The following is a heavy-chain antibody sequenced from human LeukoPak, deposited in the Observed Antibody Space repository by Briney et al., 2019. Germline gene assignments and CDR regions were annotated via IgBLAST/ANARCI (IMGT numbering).Heavy chain of an antibody. CDR2: VNSDGYST. CDR1: GFSFTNYA. V-gene: IGHV3-74*01. D-gene: IGHD1-26*01. Sequence: GGSLRLSCAASGFSFTNYAMSWVRQVPGRGLVWVSRVNSDGYSTSYADSVKGRFTISRDNAKNTLYLQMNSLRAEDTAVYYCASSYRGRYRAFDSWGQGTMVTVSS. J-gene: IGHJ3*02. CDR3: ASSYRGRYRAFDS.